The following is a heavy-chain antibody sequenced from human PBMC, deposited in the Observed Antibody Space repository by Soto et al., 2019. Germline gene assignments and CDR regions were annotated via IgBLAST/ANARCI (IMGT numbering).Heavy chain of an antibody. CDR2: IYHSGST. CDR3: ARDPRFLEWSIGGYGMDV. D-gene: IGHD3-3*01. Sequence: SETLSLTCAVSGGSISSSIWWSWVRQPPGKGLEWIGEIYHSGSTNYNPSLKSRVTISVNKSKNQFSLKLSSVTAADTAVYYCARDPRFLEWSIGGYGMDVWGQGTTVTVSS. J-gene: IGHJ6*02. CDR1: GGSISSSIW. V-gene: IGHV4-4*02.